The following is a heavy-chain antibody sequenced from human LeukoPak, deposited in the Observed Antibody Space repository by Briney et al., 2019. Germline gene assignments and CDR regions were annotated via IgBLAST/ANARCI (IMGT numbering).Heavy chain of an antibody. CDR2: ISATGGTT. V-gene: IGHV3-23*01. Sequence: GGSLRLSCAASGFTFSSYGMSWVRQAPGKGREWVSAISATGGTTYYADSVKGRFTISRDNSKNTLYLQMNSLRAEDTAIYYCAKNGDRGAYCSGGSCYPYYYYYIDVWGKGTTVTISS. CDR1: GFTFSSYG. J-gene: IGHJ6*03. CDR3: AKNGDRGAYCSGGSCYPYYYYYIDV. D-gene: IGHD2-15*01.